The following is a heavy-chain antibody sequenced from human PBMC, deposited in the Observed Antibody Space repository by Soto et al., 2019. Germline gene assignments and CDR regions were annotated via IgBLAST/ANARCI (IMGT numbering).Heavy chain of an antibody. CDR2: INPNSGGT. V-gene: IGHV1-2*04. J-gene: IGHJ4*02. CDR1: GYTFTGYY. D-gene: IGHD6-13*01. Sequence: ASVKVSCKASGYTFTGYYMHWVRQAPGQGLEWMGWINPNSGGTNYAQKFQGWVTMTRDTSISTAYMELSRLRSDDTAVFYCAREVAAAVFDLWGQGSLVTGSS. CDR3: AREVAAAVFDL.